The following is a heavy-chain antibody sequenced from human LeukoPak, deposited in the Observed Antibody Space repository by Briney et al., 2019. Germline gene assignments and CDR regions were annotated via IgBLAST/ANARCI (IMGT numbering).Heavy chain of an antibody. CDR1: GFTFSSYA. CDR3: AKDPRVGYYDSSGYWDY. CDR2: ISGSGGSA. D-gene: IGHD3-22*01. Sequence: TGGSLRLSCAASGFTFSSYAMSWVRQAPGKGLEWVSAISGSGGSAYYADSVKGRFTISRDNSKNTPYLQMNSLRAEDTAVYYCAKDPRVGYYDSSGYWDYWGQGTLVTVSS. J-gene: IGHJ4*02. V-gene: IGHV3-23*01.